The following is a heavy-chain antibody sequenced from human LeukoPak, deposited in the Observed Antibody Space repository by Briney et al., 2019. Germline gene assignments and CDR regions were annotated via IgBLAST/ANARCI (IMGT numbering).Heavy chain of an antibody. V-gene: IGHV1-18*01. J-gene: IGHJ6*03. CDR1: GGTFSSYA. D-gene: IGHD6-6*01. CDR2: ISAYNGNT. CDR3: ARDCSSEGPNYYYMDV. Sequence: ASVNVSCKASGGTFSSYATSWVRQAPGQGLEWMGWISAYNGNTNYAQKLQGRVTMTTDTSTSTAYMELRSLRSDDTAVYYCARDCSSEGPNYYYMDVWGKGTTVTVSS.